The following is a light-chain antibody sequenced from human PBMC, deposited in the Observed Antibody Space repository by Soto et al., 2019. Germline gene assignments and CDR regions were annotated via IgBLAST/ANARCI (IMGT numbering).Light chain of an antibody. CDR2: GAS. CDR3: QQYGSSPWT. J-gene: IGKJ1*01. V-gene: IGKV3-20*01. Sequence: EIVLTQSPGTLSLSPGERATLSCRASQSVSSSYLAWYQQNPGQAPRLLIYGASSSATGIPDRFSGSGSGTDFTITISRLEPEDFAVYYCQQYGSSPWTFGQGTKVEIK. CDR1: QSVSSSY.